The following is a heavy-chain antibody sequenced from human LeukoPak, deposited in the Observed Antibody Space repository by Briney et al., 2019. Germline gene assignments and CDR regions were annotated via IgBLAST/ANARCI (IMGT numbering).Heavy chain of an antibody. CDR3: ARGVWGRDTSRNYYYYMDV. CDR2: IIPIFGTA. D-gene: IGHD2-2*01. CDR1: GGTFSSYA. Sequence: EASVKVSCKASGGTFSSYAISWVRQAPGQGLEWMGGIIPIFGTANYAQKFQGRVTITTDESTSTAYMELSSLRSEDTAVYYCARGVWGRDTSRNYYYYMDVWGKGTTVTVSS. V-gene: IGHV1-69*05. J-gene: IGHJ6*03.